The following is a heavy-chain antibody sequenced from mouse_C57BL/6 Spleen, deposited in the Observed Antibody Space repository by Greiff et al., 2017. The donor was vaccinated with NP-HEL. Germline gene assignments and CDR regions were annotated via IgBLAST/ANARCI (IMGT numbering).Heavy chain of an antibody. CDR1: GFTFSNYW. Sequence: EVKLMESGGGLVQPGGSMKLSCVASGFTFSNYWMNWVRQSPEKGLEWVAQIRLKSDNYATHYAESVKGRFTISRDDSKSSVYLQMNNLRAEDTGIYYCTEYGSSRFAYWGQGTLVTVSA. D-gene: IGHD1-1*01. V-gene: IGHV6-3*01. CDR2: IRLKSDNYAT. J-gene: IGHJ3*01. CDR3: TEYGSSRFAY.